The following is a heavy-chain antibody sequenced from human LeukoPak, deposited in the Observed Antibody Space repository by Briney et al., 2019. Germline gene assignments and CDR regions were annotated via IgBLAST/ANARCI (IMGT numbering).Heavy chain of an antibody. V-gene: IGHV1-18*01. CDR2: ISAYNGNT. CDR3: ARGSPASLIQPVVWFDT. CDR1: GYTFTSYS. D-gene: IGHD5-18*01. Sequence: ASVKVSCKASGYTFTSYSISWVRQAPGQGLEWMGWISAYNGNTNYAQKLQGRVTMTTDTSTSTAYMELRSLRSDDTAVDDSARGSPASLIQPVVWFDTWGQGTLVTVSS. J-gene: IGHJ5*02.